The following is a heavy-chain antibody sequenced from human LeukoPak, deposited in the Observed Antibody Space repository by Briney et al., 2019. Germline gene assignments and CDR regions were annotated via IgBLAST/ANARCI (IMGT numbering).Heavy chain of an antibody. CDR3: AKSGYSSSWYDNYYYMDV. D-gene: IGHD6-13*01. V-gene: IGHV3-43*01. J-gene: IGHJ6*03. CDR1: GFTFDDYT. Sequence: GGSLRLSCAASGFTFDDYTMHWVRQAPGKGLEWVSLISWDGGSTYYADSVKGRFTISRDNSKNSLHLQMNSLRTEDTALYYCAKSGYSSSWYDNYYYMDVWGKGTTVTISS. CDR2: ISWDGGST.